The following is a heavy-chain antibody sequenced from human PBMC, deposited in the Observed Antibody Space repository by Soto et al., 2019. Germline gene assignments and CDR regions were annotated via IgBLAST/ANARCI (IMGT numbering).Heavy chain of an antibody. CDR1: GGTFSTYA. CDR3: AKTLSYYDSSPVDV. V-gene: IGHV1-69*01. D-gene: IGHD3-22*01. J-gene: IGHJ6*02. Sequence: QVQLVQSGAEVKKPGSSVKVSCKASGGTFSTYAISWVRQAPGQGPELMGGIVPMYGSTDYARKFQARVTITADRSTSTAYMELTSLRSDDTAVYYCAKTLSYYDSSPVDVWGQGTTVSVSS. CDR2: IVPMYGST.